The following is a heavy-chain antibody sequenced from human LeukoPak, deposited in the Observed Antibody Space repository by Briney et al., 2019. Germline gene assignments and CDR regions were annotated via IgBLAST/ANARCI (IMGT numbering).Heavy chain of an antibody. CDR2: ISGSGVRT. J-gene: IGHJ4*02. Sequence: GGTLRLSCAASGFTFSTYGMSWVRQAPGMGLEWVSSISGSGVRTYYADSVKGRVTISRDNSKNTIYLQMNSLRAEDTAVYYCAKDSSIAVAGPTNYFDYWGQGTLVTVSS. V-gene: IGHV3-23*01. CDR3: AKDSSIAVAGPTNYFDY. CDR1: GFTFSTYG. D-gene: IGHD6-19*01.